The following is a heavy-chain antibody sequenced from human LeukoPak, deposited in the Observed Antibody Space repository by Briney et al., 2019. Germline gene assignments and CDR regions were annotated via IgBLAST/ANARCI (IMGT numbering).Heavy chain of an antibody. V-gene: IGHV3-11*01. Sequence: GGSLRLSCAASGLTFSDYYMSWIRQAPGKGLEWVSYISSNAKNIYYADSVRGRFTISKDNARNSLYLQMNSLRDEDTAVYYCAGEARGYMAFQIWGQGTMVTVSP. CDR2: ISSNAKNI. CDR3: AGEARGYMAFQI. J-gene: IGHJ3*02. CDR1: GLTFSDYY. D-gene: IGHD3-10*01.